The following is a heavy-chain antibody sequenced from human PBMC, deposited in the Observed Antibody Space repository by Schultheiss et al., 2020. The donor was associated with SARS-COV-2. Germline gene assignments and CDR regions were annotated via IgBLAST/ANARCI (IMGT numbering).Heavy chain of an antibody. Sequence: SETLSLTCTVSGASISSYYWSWIRQPPGKGLEWIGEINHSGSTNYNPSLKSRVTISVDTSKNQFSLKLSSVTAADTAVYYCARRGYQLLYRPYNWFDPCGQGTLVTVSS. V-gene: IGHV4-34*01. D-gene: IGHD2-2*02. J-gene: IGHJ5*02. CDR1: GASISSYY. CDR2: INHSGST. CDR3: ARRGYQLLYRPYNWFDP.